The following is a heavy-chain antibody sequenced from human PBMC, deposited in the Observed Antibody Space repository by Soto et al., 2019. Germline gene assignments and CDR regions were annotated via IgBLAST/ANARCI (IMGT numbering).Heavy chain of an antibody. CDR1: GGSISSGGYC. J-gene: IGHJ5*02. V-gene: IGHV4-31*03. CDR3: ARGSGSGSYYPNWFDP. Sequence: QVQLQESGPGLVKPSQTLSLTCTVSGGSISSGGYCWSWIRQHPGKGMEWIGYIYYSGSTYYNPSLKSRVTISVDTSKNQFSLKLSSVTAADTAVYYCARGSGSGSYYPNWFDPWGQGTLVTVSS. D-gene: IGHD3-10*01. CDR2: IYYSGST.